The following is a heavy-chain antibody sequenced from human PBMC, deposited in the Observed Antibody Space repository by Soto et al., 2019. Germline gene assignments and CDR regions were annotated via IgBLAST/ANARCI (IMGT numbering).Heavy chain of an antibody. J-gene: IGHJ5*02. V-gene: IGHV1-3*05. CDR3: AREKWGSGSRWLDP. D-gene: IGHD6-19*01. CDR1: GYTYISYS. CDR2: INVGNGNT. Sequence: QVQVVQSGAEEKKPGASVKVSCKASGYTYISYSMHWVRQAPGQRLEWMGWINVGNGNTKYSQNFQGRVTINQDTCARTAYMELSSLTSEDTAVYYCAREKWGSGSRWLDPWCQGTLVTVSS.